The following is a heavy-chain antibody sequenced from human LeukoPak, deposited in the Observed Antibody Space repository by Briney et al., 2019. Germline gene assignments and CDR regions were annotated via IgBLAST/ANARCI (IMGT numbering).Heavy chain of an antibody. J-gene: IGHJ6*03. V-gene: IGHV4-34*01. CDR2: MNHSGST. CDR3: ARSGVVPASLYYYYYYMDV. Sequence: SETLSLTCAVCGGSFSRYYWSWIRKPPGKGREWVGEMNHSGSTNYNPSLKSRVTISVDTSKNQFSLKLSSVNAADTAVYYCARSGVVPASLYYYYYYMDVWGKGTTVTVSS. D-gene: IGHD2-2*01. CDR1: GGSFSRYY.